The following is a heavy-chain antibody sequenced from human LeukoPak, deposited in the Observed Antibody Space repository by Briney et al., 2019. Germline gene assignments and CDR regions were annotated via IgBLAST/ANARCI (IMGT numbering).Heavy chain of an antibody. CDR3: ARGRFRLSYYYDSSGRSDAFDI. CDR2: MNPNSGNT. J-gene: IGHJ3*02. Sequence: ASVKVSCKASGYTFTSYDINWVRQATGQGLEWMGWMNPNSGNTGYAQKFQGRVTMTRNTSISTAYMELSSLRAEDTAVYYCARGRFRLSYYYDSSGRSDAFDIWGQGTMVTVSS. D-gene: IGHD3-22*01. CDR1: GYTFTSYD. V-gene: IGHV1-8*01.